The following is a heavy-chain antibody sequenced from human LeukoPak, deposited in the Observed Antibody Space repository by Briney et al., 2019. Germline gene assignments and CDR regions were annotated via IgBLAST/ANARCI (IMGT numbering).Heavy chain of an antibody. D-gene: IGHD1-26*01. J-gene: IGHJ4*02. CDR3: VRSRNSEQYSFDY. V-gene: IGHV4-31*01. CDR1: GGSISSGDYY. CDR2: IYYNGGT. Sequence: SQTLSLTCTVAGGSISSGDYYWTWIRQHPGKGLEWIGYIYYNGGTYYNPSLKSQVTISADTSKNQFSLNLTSVTGADTAMYYCVRSRNSEQYSFDYWGQGVLVTVSS.